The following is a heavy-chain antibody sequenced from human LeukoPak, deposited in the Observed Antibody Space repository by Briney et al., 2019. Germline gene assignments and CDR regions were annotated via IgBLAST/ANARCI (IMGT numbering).Heavy chain of an antibody. Sequence: GGSLRLSCVGSGFTFSSHWMSWVRQAPGKGLEWVANIKQEGSEVDYVDSVKGRFTISRDNAKNSLFLQMNSLRAEDTAVYYCARDFIWGQGTLVTVSS. CDR1: GFTFSSHW. J-gene: IGHJ4*02. CDR2: IKQEGSEV. V-gene: IGHV3-7*05. D-gene: IGHD3-10*01. CDR3: ARDFI.